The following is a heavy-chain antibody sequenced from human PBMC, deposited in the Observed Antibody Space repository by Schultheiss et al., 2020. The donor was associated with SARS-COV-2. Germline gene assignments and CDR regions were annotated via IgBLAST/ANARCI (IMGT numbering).Heavy chain of an antibody. CDR3: ARVVPAAIGYWFDP. Sequence: SETLSLTCTVSGGSVSAFYWNWLRQSPGKGLEWIGYIYYSGSTNYNPSLKSRVTISVDTSKNQFSLKLSSVTAADTAVYYCARVVPAAIGYWFDPWGQGTLVTVSS. D-gene: IGHD2-2*01. V-gene: IGHV4-59*02. CDR2: IYYSGST. J-gene: IGHJ5*02. CDR1: GGSVSAFY.